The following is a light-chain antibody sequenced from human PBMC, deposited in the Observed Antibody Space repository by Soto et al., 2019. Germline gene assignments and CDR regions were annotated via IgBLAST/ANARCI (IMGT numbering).Light chain of an antibody. CDR2: AAS. CDR3: QQYYDFRT. Sequence: IQLTQSPSSLSASVGDRVTITCRASQGISSNLAWYQQKPGKAPKLLINAASTLQSGVPSRFSGSGSGTDFTLTISSLQPEDFATYYCQQYYDFRTFGQGTKVEI. J-gene: IGKJ1*01. V-gene: IGKV1-9*01. CDR1: QGISSN.